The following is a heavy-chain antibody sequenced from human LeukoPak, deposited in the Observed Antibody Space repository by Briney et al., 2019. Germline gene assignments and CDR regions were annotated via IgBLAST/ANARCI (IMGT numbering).Heavy chain of an antibody. V-gene: IGHV4-38-2*02. CDR1: GYSISSGNY. D-gene: IGHD6-19*01. CDR3: ARDLGRLFVYSGWDNWFDP. J-gene: IGHJ5*02. CDR2: IYHSGST. Sequence: SETLSLTCTVSGYSISSGNYWDWIRQPPGKGLEWIGSIYHSGSTYYNPSLKSRVTISVDTSKNQFSLKLSSVTAADTAVYYCARDLGRLFVYSGWDNWFDPWGQGTLVTVSS.